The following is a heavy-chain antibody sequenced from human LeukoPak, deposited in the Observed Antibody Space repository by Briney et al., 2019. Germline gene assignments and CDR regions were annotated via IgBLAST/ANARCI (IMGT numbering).Heavy chain of an antibody. D-gene: IGHD6-19*01. CDR3: ARESETSGWYDY. CDR1: GFIFDNYA. J-gene: IGHJ4*02. CDR2: ISGDGGSN. V-gene: IGHV3-43*02. Sequence: PGGSQRLSCAAPGFIFDNYAIHWVRQAPGKGLEWVSLISGDGGSNFYADSVWRRFTASRDNTRNSLSLQMSSLRSEDTALYYCARESETSGWYDYWGQGNLASVSS.